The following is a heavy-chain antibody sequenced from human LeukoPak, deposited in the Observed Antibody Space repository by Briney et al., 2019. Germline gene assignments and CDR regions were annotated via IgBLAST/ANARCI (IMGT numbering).Heavy chain of an antibody. CDR1: GFTFSSFA. V-gene: IGHV3-23*01. J-gene: IGHJ4*02. D-gene: IGHD6-19*01. Sequence: PGGSLRLSCTVSGFTFSSFAMSWVRQAPGKGLEWVSTNTGGSGAEYYADSVKGRFTISRDNSKDTLYLQMHSLRAEDTAVYFCAKDTPLTTYTSGWSSNSFDYWGQGTLVAVSS. CDR3: AKDTPLTTYTSGWSSNSFDY. CDR2: NTGGSGAE.